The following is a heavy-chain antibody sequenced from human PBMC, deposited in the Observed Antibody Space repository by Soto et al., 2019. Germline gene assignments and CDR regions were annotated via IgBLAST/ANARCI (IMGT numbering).Heavy chain of an antibody. CDR3: ARHRGYSYGPRYGMDV. Sequence: QVQLVQSGAEVKKPGSSVKASCKASGGTFSSYAISWVRQAPGQGLEWMGGIIPIFGTANYAQKFQGRVTITADESTSTAYMELSSLRSEDTAVYYCARHRGYSYGPRYGMDVWGQGTTVTVSS. CDR2: IIPIFGTA. J-gene: IGHJ6*02. V-gene: IGHV1-69*01. D-gene: IGHD5-18*01. CDR1: GGTFSSYA.